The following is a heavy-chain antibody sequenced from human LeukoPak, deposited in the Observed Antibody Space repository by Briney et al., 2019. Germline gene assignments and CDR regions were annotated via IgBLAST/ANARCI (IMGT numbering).Heavy chain of an antibody. D-gene: IGHD2-15*01. CDR2: IYYSGST. J-gene: IGHJ4*02. V-gene: IGHV4-38-2*02. CDR1: GYSISSGYY. Sequence: PSETLSLTCTVSGYSISSGYYWGWIRQPPGKGLEWIGSIYYSGSTYYNPSLKSRVTISVDTSKNQFSLKLSSVTAADTAVYYCARSNYCSGGSCYYWTLGYWGQGTLVTVSS. CDR3: ARSNYCSGGSCYYWTLGY.